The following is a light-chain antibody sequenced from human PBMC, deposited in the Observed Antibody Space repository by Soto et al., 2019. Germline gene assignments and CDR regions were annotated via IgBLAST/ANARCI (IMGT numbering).Light chain of an antibody. CDR2: AAS. J-gene: IGKJ1*01. CDR1: QSISSY. CDR3: QQTYTTPRT. V-gene: IGKV1-39*01. Sequence: DIQMTQSPSSLSASVGDRVTITCRASQSISSYLNWYQQKLGKAPQLLIYAASNLQSGVPSRFSGSGSITDFTLTISTLQPEDFATYYCQQTYTTPRTFGHGTKVEIK.